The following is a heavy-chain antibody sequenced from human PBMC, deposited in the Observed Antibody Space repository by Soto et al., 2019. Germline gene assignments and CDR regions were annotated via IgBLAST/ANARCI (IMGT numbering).Heavy chain of an antibody. D-gene: IGHD1-26*01. CDR3: ASTAYYNWFDP. V-gene: IGHV3-33*08. CDR1: GFTFSAYV. J-gene: IGHJ5*02. Sequence: GGSLRLSCAASGFTFSAYVMSWVRQAPGKGLEWVAVIWYDGSNKYYADSVKGRFTISRDNSKNTLYLQMNSLRAEDTAVYYCASTAYYNWFDPWGQGTLVTVSS. CDR2: IWYDGSNK.